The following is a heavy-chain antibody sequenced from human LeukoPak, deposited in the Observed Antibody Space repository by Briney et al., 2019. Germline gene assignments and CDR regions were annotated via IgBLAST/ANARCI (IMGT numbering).Heavy chain of an antibody. CDR2: IYYSGST. CDR1: GGSISSSSYY. D-gene: IGHD7-27*01. J-gene: IGHJ5*02. CDR3: ARLSQNLPTGPSLGWFDP. Sequence: SETLSLTCTVSGGSISSSSYYWGWIRQPPGKGLEWIGSIYYSGSTYYNPSLKGRVTICVDTSKNQFSLKLSSVTDADTAVYYRARLSQNLPTGPSLGWFDPWGQGTLVTVSP. V-gene: IGHV4-39*01.